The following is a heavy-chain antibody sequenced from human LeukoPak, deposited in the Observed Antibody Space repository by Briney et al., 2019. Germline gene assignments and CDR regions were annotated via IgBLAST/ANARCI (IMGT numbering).Heavy chain of an antibody. J-gene: IGHJ4*02. CDR1: GFTFNTYD. CDR2: ISSNSGIT. V-gene: IGHV3-48*02. D-gene: IGHD2/OR15-2a*01. CDR3: ARILNY. Sequence: GGSLRLSCAASGFTFNTYDMNWVRQAPGRGLEWVSYISSNSGITNYADSVKGRFTISRDNARKSLYLQMNSLRDEDTAVYYCARILNYWGQGTLVTVSS.